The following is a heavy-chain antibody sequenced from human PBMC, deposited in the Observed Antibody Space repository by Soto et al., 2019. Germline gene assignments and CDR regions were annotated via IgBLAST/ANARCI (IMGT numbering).Heavy chain of an antibody. CDR1: GGSISSGDYY. CDR2: IYYSGST. J-gene: IGHJ5*02. CDR3: ARVMYYYDSSGYWNWFDP. D-gene: IGHD3-22*01. V-gene: IGHV4-30-4*01. Sequence: PSETLSLTCTVSGGSISSGDYYWSWIRQPPGKGLEWIGYIYYSGSTYYNPSLKSRVTISVDTSKNQFSLKLSSVTAADTAVYYCARVMYYYDSSGYWNWFDPSGQGTTVTVSS.